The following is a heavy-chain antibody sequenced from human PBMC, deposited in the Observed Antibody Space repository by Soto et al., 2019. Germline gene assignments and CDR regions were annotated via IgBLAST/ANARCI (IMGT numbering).Heavy chain of an antibody. CDR3: TRDGGYSGSD. Sequence: QVQLVQSGAEVKKPGASVKVSCKASGYTFTSYGISWVRQAPGQGLEWMGWISAYNGNTNYAQKLKGRVTMTTDTATSTAKMELRTLGSEDTAVYYCTRDGGYSGSDWGQGTLVTVSS. D-gene: IGHD1-26*01. J-gene: IGHJ4*02. CDR1: GYTFTSYG. CDR2: ISAYNGNT. V-gene: IGHV1-18*01.